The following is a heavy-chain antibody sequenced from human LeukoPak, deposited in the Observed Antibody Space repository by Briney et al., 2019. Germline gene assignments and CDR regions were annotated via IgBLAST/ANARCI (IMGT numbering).Heavy chain of an antibody. Sequence: GGSLRLSCAASGFTFSNENMNCVRQAAGKGVEWVSSFSRTSSYISYADSVKGRFTISRDNAKNSLNLQMNRLRAEHTAVYYCARDYGSGSSYYSYGMDVWGQGTTVTVSS. D-gene: IGHD3-10*01. V-gene: IGHV3-21*01. CDR3: ARDYGSGSSYYSYGMDV. J-gene: IGHJ6*02. CDR2: FSRTSSYI. CDR1: GFTFSNEN.